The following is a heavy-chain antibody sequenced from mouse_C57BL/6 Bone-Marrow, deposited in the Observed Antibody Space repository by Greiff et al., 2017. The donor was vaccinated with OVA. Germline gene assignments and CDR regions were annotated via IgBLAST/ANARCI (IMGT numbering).Heavy chain of an antibody. V-gene: IGHV1-15*01. CDR1: GYTFTDYE. Sequence: SGAELVRPGASVTLSCKASGYTFTDYEMHWVKQTPVHGLEWIGAIDPETGGTAYNQKFKGKAILTADKSSSTAYMELRSLTSEDSAVYYCTTSAGDYDWYFDVWGTGTTVTVSS. CDR3: TTSAGDYDWYFDV. J-gene: IGHJ1*03. D-gene: IGHD2-4*01. CDR2: IDPETGGT.